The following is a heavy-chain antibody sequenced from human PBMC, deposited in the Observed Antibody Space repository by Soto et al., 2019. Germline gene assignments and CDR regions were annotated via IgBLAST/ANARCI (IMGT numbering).Heavy chain of an antibody. Sequence: SETLSLTCTVSGGSISSYYWSWIRQPPGKGLEWIGYIYYSGSTNYNPSLKSRVTISVDTSKNQFSLKLSSVTAADTAVYYCARAGGGYDFWSGYSYYFDYWGQGTLVTVSS. CDR2: IYYSGST. D-gene: IGHD3-3*01. CDR1: GGSISSYY. CDR3: ARAGGGYDFWSGYSYYFDY. J-gene: IGHJ4*02. V-gene: IGHV4-59*01.